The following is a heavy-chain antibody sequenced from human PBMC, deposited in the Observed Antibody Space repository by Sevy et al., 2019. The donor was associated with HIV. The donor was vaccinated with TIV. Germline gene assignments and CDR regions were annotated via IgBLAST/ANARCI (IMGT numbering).Heavy chain of an antibody. J-gene: IGHJ4*02. Sequence: GGSLRLSCAASGFTFGSYAMGWVRQAPGKGLEWVSGISNSGDKTYYAHSVKGWFTISRDISKNTLYLQMNSLRAEDTAIYYCAKPGLRFLEWSLFFDYRGQGTLVTVSS. D-gene: IGHD3-3*01. CDR2: ISNSGDKT. CDR3: AKPGLRFLEWSLFFDY. V-gene: IGHV3-23*01. CDR1: GFTFGSYA.